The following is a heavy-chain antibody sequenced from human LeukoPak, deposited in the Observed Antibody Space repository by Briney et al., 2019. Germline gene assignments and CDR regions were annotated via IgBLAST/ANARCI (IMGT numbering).Heavy chain of an antibody. D-gene: IGHD3-10*01. J-gene: IGHJ6*03. CDR1: GGSISSSSYY. V-gene: IGHV4-39*01. Sequence: SETLSLTCTVSGGSISSSSYYWGWIRQPPGKGLEWIGSIYYSGSTYYNPSLKSRVTISVDTSKNQFSLKLSSVTAADTAVYYCARRHMVRGVSSYYYYMDVWGKGTTVTISS. CDR3: ARRHMVRGVSSYYYYMDV. CDR2: IYYSGST.